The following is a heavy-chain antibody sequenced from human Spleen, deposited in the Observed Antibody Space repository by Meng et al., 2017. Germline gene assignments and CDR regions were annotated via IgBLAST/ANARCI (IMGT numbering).Heavy chain of an antibody. J-gene: IGHJ2*01. D-gene: IGHD3-10*02. CDR3: ARAYDWGFFEL. CDR2: INHSRGT. Sequence: QVQLQQWGAGLLKPSETLSLTCAVYGGSFSGYYWSWIRQPPGKGLEWIGEINHSRGTTYNPSLKTRVTISVDTSKNQFSLRLTSVTAADTAVYYCARAYDWGFFELWGRGILVTVSS. CDR1: GGSFSGYY. V-gene: IGHV4-34*01.